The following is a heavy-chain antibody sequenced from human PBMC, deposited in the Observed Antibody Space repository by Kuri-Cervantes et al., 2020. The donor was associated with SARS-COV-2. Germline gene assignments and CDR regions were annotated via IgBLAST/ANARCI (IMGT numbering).Heavy chain of an antibody. V-gene: IGHV3-7*03. J-gene: IGHJ4*02. D-gene: IGHD4-17*01. Sequence: LSLTCAASGFTFSSYWMSWVRQAPGKGLEWVANIKQDGSEKYYVDSVKGRFTISRDNAKNSLYLQMNSLRSEDTAVYYCARTPTVTTYYFDYWGQGTLVTVSS. CDR1: GFTFSSYW. CDR3: ARTPTVTTYYFDY. CDR2: IKQDGSEK.